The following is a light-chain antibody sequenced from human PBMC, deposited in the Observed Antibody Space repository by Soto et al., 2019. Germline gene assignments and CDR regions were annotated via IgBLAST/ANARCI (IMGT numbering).Light chain of an antibody. CDR2: KDN. V-gene: IGLV3-27*01. Sequence: SYELTQTSSVSVSPGQTARITCSGDVLAKKFSRWFQQKPGQAPVVVIYKDNERPSGIPERFSGSRSGTTVTLTISGAQVEDEADYYCYSATAADSSWVFGGGTKLTVL. CDR3: YSATAADSSWV. CDR1: VLAKKF. J-gene: IGLJ3*02.